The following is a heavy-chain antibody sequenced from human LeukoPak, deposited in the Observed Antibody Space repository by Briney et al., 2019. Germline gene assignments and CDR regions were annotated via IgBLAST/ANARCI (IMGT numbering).Heavy chain of an antibody. CDR3: ASDKIVGATKFDY. J-gene: IGHJ4*02. CDR2: IKQDGSEK. D-gene: IGHD1-26*01. CDR1: GLTFSSYW. Sequence: PGGSLRLSCAASGLTFSSYWMSWVRQAPGKGLEWVANIKQDGSEKYYVDSVKGRFTIYRDNVKNSLYLQMNSLRAEDTAVYYCASDKIVGATKFDYWGQGTLVTVSS. V-gene: IGHV3-7*01.